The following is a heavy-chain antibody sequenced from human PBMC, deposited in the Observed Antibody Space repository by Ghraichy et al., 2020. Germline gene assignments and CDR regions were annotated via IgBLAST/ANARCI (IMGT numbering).Heavy chain of an antibody. CDR2: TYYRSKWYY. J-gene: IGHJ4*02. V-gene: IGHV6-1*01. CDR3: ARVGGWSYWAVDY. Sequence: SQTLSLTCAISGDSVSSNTAAWNWIRQSPSRGLEWLGRTYYRSKWYYNYAVSVKSRITINPDTSKNQFSLQLNSVTPEDTAVYYCARVGGWSYWAVDYWGQGTLVTVSS. D-gene: IGHD1-26*01. CDR1: GDSVSSNTAA.